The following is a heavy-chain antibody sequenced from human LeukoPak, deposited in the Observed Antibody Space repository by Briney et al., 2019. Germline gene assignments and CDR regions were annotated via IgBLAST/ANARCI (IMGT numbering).Heavy chain of an antibody. CDR3: ARGERGVIVYDGDY. D-gene: IGHD3-10*01. CDR2: INPNSGGT. CDR1: GYTFTGNY. V-gene: IGHV1-2*06. J-gene: IGHJ4*02. Sequence: PSVKVSCTASGYTFTGNYMHWVRQAPGQGLERMGRINPNSGGTNYAQKFQGRVTMTRDTSISTAYMELSRLRSDDTAVYYCARGERGVIVYDGDYWGQGTLVTVSS.